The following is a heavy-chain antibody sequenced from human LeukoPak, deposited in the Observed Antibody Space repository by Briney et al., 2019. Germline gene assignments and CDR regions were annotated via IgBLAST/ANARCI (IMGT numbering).Heavy chain of an antibody. J-gene: IGHJ4*02. CDR1: GFTFSIYN. Sequence: GGSLRLSCISSGFTFSIYNMNWVRQAPGKGLEWVAFISRGGDVIYYADSVKGRFTISRDNVKNSLYLQMNSLRADDTAVYSCAKGGYYDNSGYYYFDYWGQGTLVTVSS. CDR3: AKGGYYDNSGYYYFDY. D-gene: IGHD3-22*01. V-gene: IGHV3-48*01. CDR2: ISRGGDVI.